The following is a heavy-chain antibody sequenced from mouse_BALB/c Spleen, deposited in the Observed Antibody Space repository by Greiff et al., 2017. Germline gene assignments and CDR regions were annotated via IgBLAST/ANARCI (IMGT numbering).Heavy chain of an antibody. J-gene: IGHJ2*01. Sequence: VQLQQSGAELMKPGASVKISCKATGYTFSSYWIEWVKQRPGHGLEWIGEILPGSGSTNYNEKFKGKATFTADTSSNTAYMQLSSLTSEDSAVYYCARDDTVVAEDYWGQGTTLTVSS. CDR1: GYTFSSYW. V-gene: IGHV1-9*01. CDR3: ARDDTVVAEDY. D-gene: IGHD1-1*01. CDR2: ILPGSGST.